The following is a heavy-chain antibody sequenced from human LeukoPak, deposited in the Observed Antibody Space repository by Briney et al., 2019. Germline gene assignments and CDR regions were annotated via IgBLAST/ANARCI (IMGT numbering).Heavy chain of an antibody. CDR1: GGSISSYY. CDR2: IYYSGST. V-gene: IGHV4-59*08. J-gene: IGHJ3*02. CDR3: ARSGGWSFDAFDI. Sequence: PSETLSLTCTVSGGSISSYYWSWIRQPPGKGLEWIGYIYYSGSTNYNPSLKSRVTISVDTSKNQFSLKLSSVTAADTAVYYCARSGGWSFDAFDIWGQGTMVTVSS. D-gene: IGHD6-19*01.